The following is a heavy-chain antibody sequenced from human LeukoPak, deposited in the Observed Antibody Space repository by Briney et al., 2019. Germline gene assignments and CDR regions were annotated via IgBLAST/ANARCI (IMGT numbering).Heavy chain of an antibody. CDR1: GGTFSSYG. CDR2: ISAYNGNT. CDR3: ARGRLQYCSSTSCLGAFDI. Sequence: ASVKVSCKASGGTFSSYGISWVRQAPGQGLEWMGWISAYNGNTNYAQKLQGRVTMTTDTSTSTAYMELRSLRSDDTAVYYCARGRLQYCSSTSCLGAFDIWGQGTMVTVSS. V-gene: IGHV1-18*01. J-gene: IGHJ3*02. D-gene: IGHD2-2*01.